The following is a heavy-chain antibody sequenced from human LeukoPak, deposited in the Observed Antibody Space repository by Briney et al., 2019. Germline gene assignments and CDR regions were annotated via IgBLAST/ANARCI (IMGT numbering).Heavy chain of an antibody. CDR1: GGSISSYY. Sequence: SETLSLTCTVSGGSISSYYWSWIRQPPGKGLEWIGYIYYSGSTNYNPSLKSRVTISVDTSKNQFSLKLSSVTAADMAVYYCARRLTMVLDVWGKGTTVTVSS. V-gene: IGHV4-59*08. D-gene: IGHD3-10*01. CDR2: IYYSGST. CDR3: ARRLTMVLDV. J-gene: IGHJ6*04.